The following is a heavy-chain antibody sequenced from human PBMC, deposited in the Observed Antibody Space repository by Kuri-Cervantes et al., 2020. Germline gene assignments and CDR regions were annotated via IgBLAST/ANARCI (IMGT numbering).Heavy chain of an antibody. CDR3: ARSGGVIAQYGMNV. Sequence: GESLKISCAASGFTFSSHDTHWVRQAPGKGLEWVAVISYDGDTKYNADSVKGRFTISRDSSKNTLYLQMNSLRAEDTAVYYCARSGGVIAQYGMNVWGQGTTVTVSS. V-gene: IGHV3-30*03. CDR1: GFTFSSHD. J-gene: IGHJ6*02. D-gene: IGHD3-16*02. CDR2: ISYDGDTK.